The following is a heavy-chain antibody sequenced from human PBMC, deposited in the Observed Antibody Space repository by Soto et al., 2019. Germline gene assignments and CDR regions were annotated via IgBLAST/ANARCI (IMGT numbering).Heavy chain of an antibody. CDR3: ASGRDLGEFCYYIDG. V-gene: IGHV1-69*02. CDR2: IIPILGIA. J-gene: IGHJ6*03. D-gene: IGHD3-16*01. Sequence: QVQLVQSGAEVKNPGSSVKVSCKASGGTFSSYTISLVRQAPGQGLEWMGRIIPILGIANYAQKFQGRVTITADKARRSAYMGLSSLSTEDTAVYYWASGRDLGEFCYYIDGWGKGSTV. CDR1: GGTFSSYT.